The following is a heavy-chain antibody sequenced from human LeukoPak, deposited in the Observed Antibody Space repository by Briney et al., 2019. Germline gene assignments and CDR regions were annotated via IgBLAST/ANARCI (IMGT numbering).Heavy chain of an antibody. CDR1: GGTFSSYA. CDR3: ARHIAGENYFDP. J-gene: IGHJ5*02. Sequence: GASVKVSCKASGGTFSSYAIAWVRQAPGHGLECLGRVIPILGVTTYAHNFQDRVTITADKSTGTAYMELSSLTSADTAMYYCARHIAGENYFDPWGQGTLVTVSS. D-gene: IGHD6-13*01. CDR2: VIPILGVT. V-gene: IGHV1-69*04.